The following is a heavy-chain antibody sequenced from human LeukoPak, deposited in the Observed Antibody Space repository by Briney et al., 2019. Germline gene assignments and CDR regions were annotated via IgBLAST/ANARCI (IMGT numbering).Heavy chain of an antibody. D-gene: IGHD2-15*01. CDR2: IQHDGSRT. J-gene: IGHJ4*02. CDR3: ANTHVLVAAPLDY. CDR1: GFSFSTYT. Sequence: GGSLRLSCAASGFSFSTYTMNWVRQAPGKGLERVAGIQHDGSRTYYADSVKGRSTISRDNSKSTLYLQMNSLRAEDTAVYYCANTHVLVAAPLDYWGQGTLVTVSS. V-gene: IGHV3-30-3*01.